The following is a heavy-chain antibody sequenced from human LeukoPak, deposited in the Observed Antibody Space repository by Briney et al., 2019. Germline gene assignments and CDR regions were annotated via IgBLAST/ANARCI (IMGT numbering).Heavy chain of an antibody. CDR2: ISTSAGTI. CDR1: GFTFSDYY. CDR3: ARDEIDSSGFDFDY. Sequence: SGGSLRLSCAASGFTFSDYYMTWIRQAPGKGLEWISYISTSAGTIYYAESVKGRFTISRDNAKNSLYLQMNSLRAEDTAVYYCARDEIDSSGFDFDYWGQGTLATVSS. J-gene: IGHJ4*02. D-gene: IGHD3-22*01. V-gene: IGHV3-11*01.